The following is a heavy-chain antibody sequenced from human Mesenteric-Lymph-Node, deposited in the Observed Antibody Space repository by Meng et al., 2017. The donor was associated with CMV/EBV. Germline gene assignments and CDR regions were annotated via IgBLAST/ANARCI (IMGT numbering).Heavy chain of an antibody. CDR3: AKEYCSSTSCSGFDY. Sequence: GESLKISCAASGFTFSSYSMSWVRQAPGKGLEWVSSISSSSSYIYYADSVKGRFTISRDNAKNSLYLQMNSLRAEDTAVYYCAKEYCSSTSCSGFDYWGQGTLVTVSS. CDR2: ISSSSSYI. D-gene: IGHD2-2*01. CDR1: GFTFSSYS. V-gene: IGHV3-21*04. J-gene: IGHJ4*02.